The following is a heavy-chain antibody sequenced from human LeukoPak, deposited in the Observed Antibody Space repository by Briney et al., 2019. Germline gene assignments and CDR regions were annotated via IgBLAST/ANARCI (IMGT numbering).Heavy chain of an antibody. CDR1: GGSISSSSYY. V-gene: IGHV4-39*07. CDR2: INHSGST. D-gene: IGHD6-19*01. J-gene: IGHJ5*02. Sequence: SETLSLTCTVSGGSISSSSYYWGWIRQPPGKGLEWIGEINHSGSTNYNPSLKSRVAISVDTSKNQFSLKLSSVTAADTAVYYCARGSSGWYWFDPWGQGTLVTVSS. CDR3: ARGSSGWYWFDP.